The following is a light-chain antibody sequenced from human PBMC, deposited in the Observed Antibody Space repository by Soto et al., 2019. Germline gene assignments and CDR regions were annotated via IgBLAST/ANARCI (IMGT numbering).Light chain of an antibody. V-gene: IGKV3-15*01. Sequence: EIMMKKSLATLSVSPGVRATLSCRASQSVSSKLAWYQQKPGQAPRLLSYGASTRATGIPARFSGSGSGTEFTLTVSILRSEDSAVYYCQLYNFLPITFAQGTRLEVK. CDR3: QLYNFLPIT. CDR1: QSVSSK. J-gene: IGKJ5*01. CDR2: GAS.